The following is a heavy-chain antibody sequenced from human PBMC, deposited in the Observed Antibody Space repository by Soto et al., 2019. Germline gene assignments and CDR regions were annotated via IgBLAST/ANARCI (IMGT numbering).Heavy chain of an antibody. V-gene: IGHV3-13*05. CDR2: IGTAGDP. J-gene: IGHJ4*02. CDR1: GFTFSSYD. D-gene: IGHD3-22*01. Sequence: GSLRLSCAASGFTFSSYDMHWVRQATGKGLEWVSAIGTAGDPYYPGSVKGRFTISRENAKNSLYLQMNSLRAGDTAVYYCARETRYYYDSSGYYYAYFDYWGQGTLVTVSS. CDR3: ARETRYYYDSSGYYYAYFDY.